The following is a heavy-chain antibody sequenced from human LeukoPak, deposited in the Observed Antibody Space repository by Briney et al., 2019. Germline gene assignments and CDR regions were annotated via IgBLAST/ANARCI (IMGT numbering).Heavy chain of an antibody. CDR1: GYTFSSYA. Sequence: SVKVSCKASGYTFSSYAISWVRQAPGQGLEWMGGIIPIYGTTNSAQKFQGRVTITADESASTAYMELSSLRSEDTAVYYCATLLPNYYDSSVGYFDYWGQGTLVTVSS. CDR2: IIPIYGTT. D-gene: IGHD3-22*01. V-gene: IGHV1-69*13. CDR3: ATLLPNYYDSSVGYFDY. J-gene: IGHJ4*02.